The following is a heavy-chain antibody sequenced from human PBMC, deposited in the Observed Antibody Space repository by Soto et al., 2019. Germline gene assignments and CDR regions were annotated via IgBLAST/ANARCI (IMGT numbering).Heavy chain of an antibody. J-gene: IGHJ5*02. CDR1: GYTFTSYD. V-gene: IGHV1-8*01. Sequence: ASVKVSCKASGYTFTSYDINWVRQATGQGLEWMGWMNPNSGNTGYAQKFQGRVTMTRNTSISTAYMELSSLRSEDTAVYYCARGGLAPSILGEDWFDPWGQGTLVTVYS. D-gene: IGHD6-13*01. CDR2: MNPNSGNT. CDR3: ARGGLAPSILGEDWFDP.